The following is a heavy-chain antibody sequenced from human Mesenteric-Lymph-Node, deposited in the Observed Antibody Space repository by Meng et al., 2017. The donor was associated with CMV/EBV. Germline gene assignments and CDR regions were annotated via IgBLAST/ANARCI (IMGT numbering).Heavy chain of an antibody. D-gene: IGHD3-16*01. CDR1: GGSVSSGSYY. Sequence: SETLSLTCTVSGGSVSSGSYYWSWIRQPPGKGLEWIGNIYYGGSTYYHPSLKSRVTMSVDTSKNQFSLRLTSVNAADTAVYYCARDWGFRQRGGFDPWGQGTLVTVSS. CDR3: ARDWGFRQRGGFDP. CDR2: IYYGGST. J-gene: IGHJ5*02. V-gene: IGHV4-61*01.